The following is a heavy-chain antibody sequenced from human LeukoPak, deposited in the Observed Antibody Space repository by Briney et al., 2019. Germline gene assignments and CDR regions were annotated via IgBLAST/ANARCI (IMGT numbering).Heavy chain of an antibody. CDR1: GFIFSNYW. CDR3: ARDVSGEYDSASRIRLDS. CDR2: IKQDGSER. J-gene: IGHJ4*02. D-gene: IGHD6-25*01. V-gene: IGHV3-7*01. Sequence: GGSLRLSCAASGFIFSNYWMTWVRQAPGKGLEWVANIKQDGSERKYVDSVKGRFIISRDNAKKSLFLQLNSLRAEDTAVYYCARDVSGEYDSASRIRLDSWGQGTLVSVSS.